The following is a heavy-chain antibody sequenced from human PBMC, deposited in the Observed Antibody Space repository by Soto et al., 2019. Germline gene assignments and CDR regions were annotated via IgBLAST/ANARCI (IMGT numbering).Heavy chain of an antibody. CDR1: GFSLSTSGVG. J-gene: IGHJ4*02. Sequence: QITLKESGPTLVKPTQTLTLTCTFSGFSLSTSGVGVGWIRQPPGKALEWLALMYWDDDKRYSPSLKSRLTITKDTAKNQVVLTMTNMDPVDTATYYCAHSGTYDFWSGYLYYWGQGTLVTVSS. V-gene: IGHV2-5*02. D-gene: IGHD3-3*01. CDR3: AHSGTYDFWSGYLYY. CDR2: MYWDDDK.